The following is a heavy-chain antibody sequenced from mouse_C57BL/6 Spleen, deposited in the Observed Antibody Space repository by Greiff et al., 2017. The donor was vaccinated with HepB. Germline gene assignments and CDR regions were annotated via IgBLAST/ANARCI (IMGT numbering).Heavy chain of an antibody. D-gene: IGHD2-3*01. Sequence: EVQRVESGPGLVKPSQSLSLTCSVTGYSITSGYYWNWIRQFPGNKLEWMGYISYDGSNNYNPSLKNRISITRDTSKNQFFLKLNSVTTEDTATYYCARGTYDGYYDDYWGQGTTLTVSS. V-gene: IGHV3-6*01. CDR3: ARGTYDGYYDDY. CDR2: ISYDGSN. J-gene: IGHJ2*01. CDR1: GYSITSGYY.